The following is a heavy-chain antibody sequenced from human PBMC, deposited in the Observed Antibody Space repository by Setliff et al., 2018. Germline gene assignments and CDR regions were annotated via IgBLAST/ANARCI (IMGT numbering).Heavy chain of an antibody. CDR2: ISVYNGDT. CDR1: GYTFRNYA. J-gene: IGHJ4*02. V-gene: IGHV1-18*01. CDR3: ARAPSVELVTIRTNSWFTY. D-gene: IGHD5-18*01. Sequence: GASVKVSCKASGYTFRNYAFAWVRQAPGQGLEWVGWISVYNGDTNYAQKFQGRVTLTTDTSTSTAYMELRSLTSDGSAIYYCARAPSVELVTIRTNSWFTYWGQGTLVTVSS.